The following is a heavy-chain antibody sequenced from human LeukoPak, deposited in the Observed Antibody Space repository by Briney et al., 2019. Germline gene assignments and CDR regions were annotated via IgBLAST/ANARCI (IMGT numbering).Heavy chain of an antibody. CDR3: ATELGMRKDFDY. Sequence: GASVKVSCKASGYTFTSYGISWVRQAPGQGLEWMGIINPSGGSTSYAQKFQGRVTMTRDTSTSTVYMELSSLRSEDTAVYYWATELGMRKDFDYWGQGTLVTVSS. D-gene: IGHD7-27*01. J-gene: IGHJ4*02. V-gene: IGHV1-46*01. CDR2: INPSGGST. CDR1: GYTFTSYG.